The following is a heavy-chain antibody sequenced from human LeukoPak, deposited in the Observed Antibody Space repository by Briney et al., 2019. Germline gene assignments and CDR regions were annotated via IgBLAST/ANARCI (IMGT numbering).Heavy chain of an antibody. CDR1: GVSISSSGPY. Sequence: PSETLSLTCSVSGVSISSSGPYWGWIRQPPGRGLEWIGSIYYSGSTYYNPSLKSRVTISIDTSKNHFSLKLSSVTAADTAVYHCARHQDDTNDYYYVAFDYWGQGTLVTVSS. CDR3: ARHQDDTNDYYYVAFDY. CDR2: IYYSGST. V-gene: IGHV4-39*01. J-gene: IGHJ4*02. D-gene: IGHD3-22*01.